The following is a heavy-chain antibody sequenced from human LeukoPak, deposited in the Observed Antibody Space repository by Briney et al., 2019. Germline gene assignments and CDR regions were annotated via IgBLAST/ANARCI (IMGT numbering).Heavy chain of an antibody. J-gene: IGHJ4*02. CDR1: GLTFSTSG. D-gene: IGHD1-14*01. CDR2: IGPTGSDR. Sequence: GGSLRLSCTASGLTFSTSGLNRVRQAPGKGLEWVASIGPTGSDRYHADSIKGRFTISRDNANNFLYLQMNSLRDEDTAVYYCATETNGRHYDYWGQGTLLTVSS. CDR3: ATETNGRHYDY. V-gene: IGHV3-21*06.